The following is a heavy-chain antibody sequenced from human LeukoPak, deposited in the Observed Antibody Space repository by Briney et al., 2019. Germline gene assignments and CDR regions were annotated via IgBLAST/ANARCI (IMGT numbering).Heavy chain of an antibody. Sequence: GGSLRLSCAASKFSFQSYGMSWVRQAPGKGLEWVSGISGSGGSTYYADSVKGRFTISRDNSKNTLYLQMNSLRAEDTAVYYCAKPDGDYWYFDLWGRGTLVTVSS. CDR1: KFSFQSYG. D-gene: IGHD4-17*01. V-gene: IGHV3-23*01. CDR3: AKPDGDYWYFDL. J-gene: IGHJ2*01. CDR2: ISGSGGST.